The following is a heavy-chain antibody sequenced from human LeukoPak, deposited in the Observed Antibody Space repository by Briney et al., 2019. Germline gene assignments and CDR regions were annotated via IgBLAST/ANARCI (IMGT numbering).Heavy chain of an antibody. CDR2: FDPEDGET. CDR1: GYTLTELS. CDR3: ATVSCSGGSCWDFDY. J-gene: IGHJ4*02. V-gene: IGHV1-24*01. D-gene: IGHD2-15*01. Sequence: VSVKVSCKVSGYTLTELSMHWVRQAPGKGLEWMGGFDPEDGETIYAQKFQDRVTMTEDTSTDTAYMELSSLRSEDTAVYYCATVSCSGGSCWDFDYWGQGTLVTVSS.